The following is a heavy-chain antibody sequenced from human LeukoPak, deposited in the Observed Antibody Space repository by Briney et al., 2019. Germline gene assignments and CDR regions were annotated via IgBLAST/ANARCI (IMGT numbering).Heavy chain of an antibody. CDR1: GFTFSSYA. J-gene: IGHJ4*02. CDR2: ISGSGGST. Sequence: GGSLRLSCAASGFTFSSYAMSWVRQAPEKGLEWVSAISGSGGSTYYADSAKGRFTISRDNSKNTLYLQMNSLRAEDTAVYYCAKDPRNLGYCSSTSCPIGDDYWGQGTLVTVSS. V-gene: IGHV3-23*01. CDR3: AKDPRNLGYCSSTSCPIGDDY. D-gene: IGHD2-2*01.